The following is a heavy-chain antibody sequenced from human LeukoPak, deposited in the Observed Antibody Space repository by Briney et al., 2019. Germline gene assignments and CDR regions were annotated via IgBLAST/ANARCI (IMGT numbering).Heavy chain of an antibody. D-gene: IGHD2-8*01. V-gene: IGHV1-2*02. J-gene: IGHJ4*02. CDR1: GYTFTGYY. Sequence: ASVEVSCKASGYTFTGYYMHWVRQAPGQGLEWMGWINPNSGGTNYAQKFQGRVTMTRDTSISTAYMELSRLRSDDTAVYYCARESCTNGVCYPYFDYWGQGTLVTVSS. CDR3: ARESCTNGVCYPYFDY. CDR2: INPNSGGT.